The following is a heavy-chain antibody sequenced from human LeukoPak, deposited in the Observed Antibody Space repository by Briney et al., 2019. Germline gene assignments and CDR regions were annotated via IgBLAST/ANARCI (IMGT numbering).Heavy chain of an antibody. Sequence: GGSLTLSCAASGFTFSDYWMGWVRQAPGRGLGWVANIKQDGSEKYYGESVRGRLTISRDNAKNSVYLQMNSLRAEDTAVYYCARDEPQYFYASSGRFDYWGQGALVTVSS. J-gene: IGHJ4*02. V-gene: IGHV3-7*04. CDR1: GFTFSDYW. CDR3: ARDEPQYFYASSGRFDY. D-gene: IGHD3-22*01. CDR2: IKQDGSEK.